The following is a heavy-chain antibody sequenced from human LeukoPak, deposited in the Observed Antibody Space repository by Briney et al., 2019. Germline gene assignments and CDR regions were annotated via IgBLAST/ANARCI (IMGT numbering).Heavy chain of an antibody. CDR1: GGSISSYY. CDR2: IYYSGST. CDR3: ARHGYCSGVTCYSNYYYAMDV. J-gene: IGHJ6*02. Sequence: SETLSLTCTVSGGSISSYYWSWIRQPPGKGLEWIGYIYYSGSTNYNPSLKSRVTISVDTSKNQFSLKLSSVTAADTAVYYCARHGYCSGVTCYSNYYYAMDVWGQGITVTVSS. D-gene: IGHD2-15*01. V-gene: IGHV4-59*08.